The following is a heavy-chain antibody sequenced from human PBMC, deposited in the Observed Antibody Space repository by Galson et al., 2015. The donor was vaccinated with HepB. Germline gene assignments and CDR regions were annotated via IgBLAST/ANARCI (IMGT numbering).Heavy chain of an antibody. D-gene: IGHD3-22*01. CDR3: AKDLAGYYDSSGYYDY. V-gene: IGHV3-23*01. CDR2: ISGSGGST. CDR1: GFTFSSYA. Sequence: LRLSCAASGFTFSSYAMSWVRQAPGKGLEWVSAISGSGGSTYYADSVKGRFTISRDNSKNTLYLQMNSLRAEDTAVYYCAKDLAGYYDSSGYYDYWGQGTLVTVSS. J-gene: IGHJ4*02.